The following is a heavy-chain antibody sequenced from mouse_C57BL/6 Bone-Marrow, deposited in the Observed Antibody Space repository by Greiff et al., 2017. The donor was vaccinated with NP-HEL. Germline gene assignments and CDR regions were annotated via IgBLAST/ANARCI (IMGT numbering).Heavy chain of an antibody. D-gene: IGHD2-14*01. CDR2: IRNKANNHET. V-gene: IGHV6-6*01. CDR3: TRREYDGYWYFDV. CDR1: GFTFSDAW. J-gene: IGHJ1*03. Sequence: EVKLVESGGGLVQPGGSMKLSCAASGFTFSDAWMDWVRQSPEKGLEWVAEIRNKANNHETYYAESVKGRFNISRDDSKSSVYLQMNSLRAEDTGIYYWTRREYDGYWYFDVWGTGTTVTVSS.